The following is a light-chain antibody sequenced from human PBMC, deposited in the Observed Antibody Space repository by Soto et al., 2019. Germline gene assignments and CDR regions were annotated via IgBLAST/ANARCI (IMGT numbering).Light chain of an antibody. CDR3: SSYASSSSLV. V-gene: IGLV2-14*01. CDR1: SSDVGVYKY. CDR2: EVS. J-gene: IGLJ3*02. Sequence: QSALTQPASVSGSPGQSITISCTGSSSDVGVYKYVSWYQQHPGKAPRLMIYEVSNRPSGVSNRLSGSKSGNTASLTISGLQAEDEADYYCSSYASSSSLVFGGGTKLTVL.